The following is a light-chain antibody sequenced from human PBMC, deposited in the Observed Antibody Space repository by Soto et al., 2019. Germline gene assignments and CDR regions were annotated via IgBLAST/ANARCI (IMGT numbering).Light chain of an antibody. CDR2: DAS. CDR1: QSVSSSY. J-gene: IGKJ5*01. CDR3: QQYGSSPPIT. Sequence: EILLTQSPATLSLAPVERATLSCGASQSVSSSYLAWYQQKPGLAPRLLIYDASSRATGIPDRFSGSGSGTDFTLTISRLEPEDFAVYYCQQYGSSPPITFGQGTRLEIK. V-gene: IGKV3D-20*01.